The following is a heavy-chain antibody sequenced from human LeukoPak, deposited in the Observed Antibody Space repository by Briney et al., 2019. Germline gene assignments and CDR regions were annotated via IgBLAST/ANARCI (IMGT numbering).Heavy chain of an antibody. V-gene: IGHV3-20*04. D-gene: IGHD3-22*01. CDR3: ARGPAASGYYDSRGRNGYFDY. CDR1: GFTFDDYG. Sequence: PGGSLRLSCAASGFTFDDYGMSWVRQAPGKGLEWVSGINWNGGSAGYADSVKGRFTISRDNAKNSLYLQMNSLRAEDTAVYYCARGPAASGYYDSRGRNGYFDYWGQGTLVTVSS. J-gene: IGHJ4*02. CDR2: INWNGGSA.